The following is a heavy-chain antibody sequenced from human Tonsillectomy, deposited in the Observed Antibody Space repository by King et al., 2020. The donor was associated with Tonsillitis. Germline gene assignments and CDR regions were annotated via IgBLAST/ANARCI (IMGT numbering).Heavy chain of an antibody. CDR3: ASLQAMGPIVFDI. V-gene: IGHV4-59*08. Sequence: VQLQESGPGLVKPSETLSLTCTVFGVSISSYYWSWIRQPPGKGLEWIGYIYYSGSTNYNPSLKNRVTMSVDTSKNQFSLRLSSLTAADTAIYYCASLQAMGPIVFDIWGQGTMVTVSS. D-gene: IGHD5-18*01. CDR2: IYYSGST. J-gene: IGHJ3*02. CDR1: GVSISSYY.